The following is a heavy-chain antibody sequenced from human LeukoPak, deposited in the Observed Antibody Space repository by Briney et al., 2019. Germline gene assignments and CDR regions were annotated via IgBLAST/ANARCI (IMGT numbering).Heavy chain of an antibody. CDR1: GFTFSSYG. V-gene: IGHV3-30*02. CDR2: IRYDGSNK. CDR3: AKAVRGVTDMDV. Sequence: QSGGSLRLSCAASGFTFSSYGMHWVRQAPGKGLEWVAFIRYDGSNKYYADSVKGRFTISRDNSKNTLYLQMNSLRAEDTAVYYCAKAVRGVTDMDVWGKGTTVTISS. J-gene: IGHJ6*03. D-gene: IGHD3-10*01.